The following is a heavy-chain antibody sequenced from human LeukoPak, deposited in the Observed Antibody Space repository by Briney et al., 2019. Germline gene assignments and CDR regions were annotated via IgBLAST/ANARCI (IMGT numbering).Heavy chain of an antibody. CDR3: ARRNNYFDY. V-gene: IGHV4-39*01. Sequence: SETLSLTCAVSGGSISSSSYYWGWIRQPPGKGLEWIGSIYYSGSTYYNPSLKSRVTISVDTSKNQFSLKLSSVTAADTAVYYCARRNNYFDYWGQGTLVTVSS. CDR2: IYYSGST. CDR1: GGSISSSSYY. D-gene: IGHD2/OR15-2a*01. J-gene: IGHJ4*02.